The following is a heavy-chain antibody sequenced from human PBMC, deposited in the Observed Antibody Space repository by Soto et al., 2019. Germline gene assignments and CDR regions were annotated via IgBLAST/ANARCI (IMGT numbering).Heavy chain of an antibody. Sequence: ASVKVSCKASGYTFTGYYMHWVRQAPGQGLEWMGWINPNSGGTNYAQKFQGRVTMTRDTSISTAYMELSRLRSDDTAMYYCARDITGPVAAAYGMDVWGQGTTVTAP. J-gene: IGHJ6*02. V-gene: IGHV1-2*02. D-gene: IGHD2-15*01. CDR2: INPNSGGT. CDR1: GYTFTGYY. CDR3: ARDITGPVAAAYGMDV.